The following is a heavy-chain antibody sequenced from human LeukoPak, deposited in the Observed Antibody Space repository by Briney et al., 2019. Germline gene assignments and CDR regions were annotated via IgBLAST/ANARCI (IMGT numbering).Heavy chain of an antibody. V-gene: IGHV3-23*01. CDR2: ISGSGGST. CDR1: GFTFSSYA. Sequence: QSGGSLRLSCAASGFTFSSYAMSWVRQAPGKGLEWVSAISGSGGSTYYADSVKGRFTISRDNSKNTLYLQMNSLRAEDTAVYYCAKRYGGYRAFDIWGQGTMVTVSS. D-gene: IGHD5-12*01. CDR3: AKRYGGYRAFDI. J-gene: IGHJ3*02.